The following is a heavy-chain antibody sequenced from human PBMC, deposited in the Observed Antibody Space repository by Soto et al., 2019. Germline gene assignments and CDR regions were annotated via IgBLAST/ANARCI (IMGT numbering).Heavy chain of an antibody. CDR3: ARVDTLTAAVDY. J-gene: IGHJ4*02. CDR1: GFTVSGMY. V-gene: IGHV3-66*01. Sequence: EVPLVESGGGSVQPGGSLRLSCVVSGFTVSGMYMSWVRQAPGKGLEWVSLLYSDDSTYYADSVKGRLTISRDNSKNTLFLQMNSLTAEDTAVYYCARVDTLTAAVDYWGQGTLVTVSS. D-gene: IGHD6-13*01. CDR2: LYSDDST.